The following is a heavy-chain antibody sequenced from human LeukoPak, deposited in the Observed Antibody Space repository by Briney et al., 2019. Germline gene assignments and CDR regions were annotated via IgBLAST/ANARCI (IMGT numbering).Heavy chain of an antibody. V-gene: IGHV3-11*01. Sequence: GGSLRLSCAASGFTFSDYYMSWIRQAPGKGLEWVSYISSSGSTICYADSVKGRFTISRDNAKNSLYLQMNSLRAEDTAVYYCAREGVRGYSPIDYWGQGTLVTVSS. D-gene: IGHD5-18*01. CDR3: AREGVRGYSPIDY. CDR2: ISSSGSTI. CDR1: GFTFSDYY. J-gene: IGHJ4*02.